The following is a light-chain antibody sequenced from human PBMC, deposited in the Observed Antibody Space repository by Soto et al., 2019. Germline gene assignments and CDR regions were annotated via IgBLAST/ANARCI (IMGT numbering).Light chain of an antibody. CDR3: QQYGNSFVG. V-gene: IGKV3-20*01. CDR1: QSVSSNH. Sequence: EIVLTQSPGTLSLSPGERATLSCRASQSVSSNHLAWYQQKPGQAPRLLIYGGSSRATGIPARFSGSGSGTDFTLTISSLEPEDFAVYYCQQYGNSFVGFGQGTKVDIK. J-gene: IGKJ1*01. CDR2: GGS.